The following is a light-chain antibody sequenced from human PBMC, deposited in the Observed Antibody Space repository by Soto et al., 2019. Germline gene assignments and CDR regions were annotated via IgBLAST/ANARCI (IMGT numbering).Light chain of an antibody. CDR1: SSDIGNYNY. CDR3: QSYDSDLSAWV. J-gene: IGLJ3*02. CDR2: EVS. Sequence: QSVLTQPASVSGSPGQSITISCTGTSSDIGNYNYVSWYQQHPGKAPKLMISEVSNRPSGVSNRFSGSKSGNTASLTISGLQPEDEADYYCQSYDSDLSAWVFGGGTKVTVL. V-gene: IGLV2-14*01.